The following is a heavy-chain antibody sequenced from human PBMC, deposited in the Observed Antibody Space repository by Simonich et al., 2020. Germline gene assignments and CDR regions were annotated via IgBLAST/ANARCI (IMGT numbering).Heavy chain of an antibody. CDR1: GGSFSGYY. D-gene: IGHD1-1*01. CDR3: ARHLQLGPFDY. V-gene: IGHV4-34*01. CDR2: INHRGST. J-gene: IGHJ4*02. Sequence: QVQLQQWGAGLLKPSETLSLTCAVYGGSFSGYYWSWIRQPPGKGLEGIGEINHRGSTNYHPSLKSRVTISVDTSKNQFSLKLSSVTAADTAVYYCARHLQLGPFDYWGQGTLVTVSS.